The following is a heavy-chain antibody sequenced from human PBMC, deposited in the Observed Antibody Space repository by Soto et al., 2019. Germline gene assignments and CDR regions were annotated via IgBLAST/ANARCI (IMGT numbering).Heavy chain of an antibody. D-gene: IGHD3-3*01. CDR2: IVPNVGTV. J-gene: IGHJ4*02. V-gene: IGHV1-69*06. CDR3: ARRDTSGFLRYFDN. CDR1: GGTFSSFINYP. Sequence: ASVKVTCKSSGGTFSSFINYPINWVRQAPGQGLEWMGGIVPNVGTVNYAQKFRGKVTITADKSTGTAYMELSSLRSEDTALYYCARRDTSGFLRYFDNWGQGTQVTVSS.